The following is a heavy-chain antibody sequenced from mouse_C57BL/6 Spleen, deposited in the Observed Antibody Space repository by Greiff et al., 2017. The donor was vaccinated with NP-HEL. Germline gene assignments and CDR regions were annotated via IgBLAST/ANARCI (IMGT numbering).Heavy chain of an antibody. D-gene: IGHD2-3*01. CDR1: GYAFSSSW. CDR3: ARLGSSDGYYFDY. Sequence: QVQLQQSGPELVKPGASVKISCKASGYAFSSSWMNWVKQRPGKGLEWIGRIYPGDGDTNYNGKFKGKATLTADKSSSTAYMQLSSLTSEDSAVYFCARLGSSDGYYFDYWGQGTTLTVSS. J-gene: IGHJ2*01. CDR2: IYPGDGDT. V-gene: IGHV1-82*01.